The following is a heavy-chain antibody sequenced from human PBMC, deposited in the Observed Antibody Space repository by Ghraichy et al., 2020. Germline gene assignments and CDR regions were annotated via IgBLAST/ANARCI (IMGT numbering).Heavy chain of an antibody. CDR3: AKERDTSGYYSFRGDYYGMDV. Sequence: GESLNISCAASGFTFSKYGIHWVRQAPGKGLEWVAVTSYDGSNKYYADSVKGRLTISRDNSKNTLYLQVNSLRAEDTAVYYCAKERDTSGYYSFRGDYYGMDVWGQGTTVTVSS. D-gene: IGHD3-22*01. V-gene: IGHV3-30*18. J-gene: IGHJ6*02. CDR1: GFTFSKYG. CDR2: TSYDGSNK.